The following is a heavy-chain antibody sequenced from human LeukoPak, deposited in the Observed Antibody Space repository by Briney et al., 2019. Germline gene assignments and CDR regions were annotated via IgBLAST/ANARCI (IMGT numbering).Heavy chain of an antibody. CDR2: INPNSGGT. CDR1: GYTFTGYY. D-gene: IGHD2-15*01. V-gene: IGHV1-2*02. J-gene: IGHJ4*02. CDR3: ARDRGFAVVVAATLTFDY. Sequence: ASVKVSCKASGYTFTGYYMHWVRKAPGQGLEWMGWINPNSGGTNYAQKFQGRVTMTRDTSISTAYMELSRLSSDDTAVYYCARDRGFAVVVAATLTFDYWGQGTLVTVPS.